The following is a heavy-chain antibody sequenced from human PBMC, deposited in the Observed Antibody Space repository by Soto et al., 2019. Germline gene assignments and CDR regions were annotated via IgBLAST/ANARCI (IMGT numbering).Heavy chain of an antibody. CDR3: AKDKVGARTYYYYGMDV. J-gene: IGHJ6*02. CDR1: GFTFDDYA. D-gene: IGHD1-26*01. CDR2: ISWNSGSI. Sequence: GGSLRLSCAASGFTFDDYAMHWVRQAPGKGLEWVSGISWNSGSIGYADSVKGRFTISRDNAKNSLYLQMNSLRAEDTAFYYCAKDKVGARTYYYYGMDVWGQGTTVTVSS. V-gene: IGHV3-9*01.